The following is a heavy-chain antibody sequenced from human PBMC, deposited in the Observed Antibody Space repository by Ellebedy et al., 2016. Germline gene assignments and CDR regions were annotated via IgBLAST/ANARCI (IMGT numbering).Heavy chain of an antibody. V-gene: IGHV3-23*01. J-gene: IGHJ4*02. CDR3: AKTVRGYSYGPFDY. CDR2: ISGSGGST. Sequence: GGSLRLSXAASGFTFSSYAMSWVRQAPGKGLEWVSAISGSGGSTYYADSVKGRFTISRDNSKNTLYLQMNSLRAEDTAVYYCAKTVRGYSYGPFDYWGQGTLVTVSS. D-gene: IGHD5-18*01. CDR1: GFTFSSYA.